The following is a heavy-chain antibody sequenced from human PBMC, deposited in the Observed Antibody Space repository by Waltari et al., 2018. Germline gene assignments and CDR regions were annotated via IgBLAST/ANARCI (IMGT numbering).Heavy chain of an antibody. CDR1: GYPFTGHY. Sequence: QVQLVQSGAEVKKPAASVKVSCKASGYPFTGHYMHWVRQAPGQGLELMGWIDPHSGGTNYAQKFQGRVTMTRDMSISTGYMELSRLTSDDTAVYFCTRDGVRAGIVDQWGQGTLVTVSS. D-gene: IGHD3-22*01. CDR2: IDPHSGGT. V-gene: IGHV1-2*02. CDR3: TRDGVRAGIVDQ. J-gene: IGHJ4*02.